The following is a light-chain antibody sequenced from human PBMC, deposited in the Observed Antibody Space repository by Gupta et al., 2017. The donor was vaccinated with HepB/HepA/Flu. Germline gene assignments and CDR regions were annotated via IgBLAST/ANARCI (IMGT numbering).Light chain of an antibody. V-gene: IGKV1-5*03. CDR1: PNINKW. CDR3: QNYNSYSET. CDR2: EAS. J-gene: IGKJ1*01. Sequence: DIQMTQSPSTLSASVGDRVTITCRASPNINKWLAWYQQKPGKAPKVLIYEASRLGSGVPSRFSGGGSGTEFTLTISSLQPDDFATYYCQNYNSYSETFGQGTKAEIK.